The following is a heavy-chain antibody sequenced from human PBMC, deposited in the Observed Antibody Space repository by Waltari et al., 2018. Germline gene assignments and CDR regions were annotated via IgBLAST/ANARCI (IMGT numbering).Heavy chain of an antibody. V-gene: IGHV4-59*01. CDR2: VYYGGSTRST. Sequence: QVQLQESGPGLVKPSETLSLACAVSGGSLYTYYCTWIRQPPGKGLEWIGFVYYGGSTRSTNYSHSLKSRSTISLDTYEKQFSLKLASVTAADTAVYYCTRGVVTGGGALFDSWGQGILVTVSS. CDR3: TRGVVTGGGALFDS. J-gene: IGHJ4*02. D-gene: IGHD2-15*01. CDR1: GGSLYTYY.